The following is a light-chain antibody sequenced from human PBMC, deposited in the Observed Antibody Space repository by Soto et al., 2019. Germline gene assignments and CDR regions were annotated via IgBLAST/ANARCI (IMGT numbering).Light chain of an antibody. Sequence: ERVLTQSPGTLSLSPGERATLSCRASQSVISTYLAWYQQKPGQAPRLLIYGASSRATGIPDRFSGSGSGTEFTLTISRLEPEDYAVYYCQYYGSPPLTFGGGTKVEIK. CDR3: QYYGSPPLT. V-gene: IGKV3-20*01. CDR1: QSVISTY. CDR2: GAS. J-gene: IGKJ4*01.